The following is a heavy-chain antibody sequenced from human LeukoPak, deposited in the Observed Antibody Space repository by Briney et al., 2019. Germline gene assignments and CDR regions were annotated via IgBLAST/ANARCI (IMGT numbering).Heavy chain of an antibody. J-gene: IGHJ4*02. Sequence: GGSLRLSCAASGFTVNNSYMSWVRQAPGKGLEWVSVIYSGGTTYYADSVKGRFTISRDNSKNTVYLQMHNVRAEDTAVYYCVGGSGRFDYWGQGTLVTVSS. V-gene: IGHV3-66*01. CDR3: VGGSGRFDY. CDR1: GFTVNNSY. D-gene: IGHD2-15*01. CDR2: IYSGGTT.